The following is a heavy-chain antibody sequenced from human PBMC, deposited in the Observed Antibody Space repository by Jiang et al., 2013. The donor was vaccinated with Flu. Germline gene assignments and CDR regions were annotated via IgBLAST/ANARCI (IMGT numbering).Heavy chain of an antibody. D-gene: IGHD5-18*01. J-gene: IGHJ4*02. Sequence: GLVKPSETLSLTCTVSGGSISSSSYYWGWIRQPPGKGLEWIGSIYYSGSTYYNPSLKSRVTISVDTSKNQFSLKLSSVTAADTAVYYCASGRGYSYDTSDYWGQGTLVTVSS. CDR1: GGSISSSSYY. V-gene: IGHV4-39*01. CDR3: ASGRGYSYDTSDY. CDR2: IYYSGST.